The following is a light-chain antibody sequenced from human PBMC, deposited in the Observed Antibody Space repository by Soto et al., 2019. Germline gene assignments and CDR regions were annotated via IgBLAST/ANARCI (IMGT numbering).Light chain of an antibody. J-gene: IGKJ3*01. CDR3: QQRSNWPPRIT. Sequence: IVLTQSPSTLSLSPGERATLSCRASQSVSSYLAWYQQKPGQAPRLLIYDASNRATGIPARFSGSGSGTDFTLTISSLEPEDFAVYYCQQRSNWPPRITFGPGTKVDNK. CDR1: QSVSSY. CDR2: DAS. V-gene: IGKV3-11*01.